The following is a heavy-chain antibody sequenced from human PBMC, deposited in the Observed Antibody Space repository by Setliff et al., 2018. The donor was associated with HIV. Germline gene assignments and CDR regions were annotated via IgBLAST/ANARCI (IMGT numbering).Heavy chain of an antibody. Sequence: SETLSLTCAVSGYSINSGYYWGWIRQPPGKGLEWIGTIYHSGSPYYNPSLKSRVTISVDMSKNQFSLRLSSVTAADTAVYYCARHSFPLGGKGVDYWGQGTLVTVSS. CDR3: ARHSFPLGGKGVDY. V-gene: IGHV4-38-2*01. CDR1: GYSINSGYY. CDR2: IYHSGSP. J-gene: IGHJ4*02. D-gene: IGHD2-15*01.